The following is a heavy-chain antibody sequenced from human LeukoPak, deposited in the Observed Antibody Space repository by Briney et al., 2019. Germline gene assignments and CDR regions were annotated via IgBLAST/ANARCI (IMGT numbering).Heavy chain of an antibody. Sequence: PSQTLSLTCTVSGGSISSGGYYWSWIRQHPGKGLEWIGYIYYSGSTYYNPSLKSRVTISVDTSKNQFSLKLSSVTAADTAVYYCARCDKAVSGWAFDYWGQGTLVTVSS. CDR1: GGSISSGGYY. CDR3: ARCDKAVSGWAFDY. D-gene: IGHD6-19*01. J-gene: IGHJ4*02. CDR2: IYYSGST. V-gene: IGHV4-31*03.